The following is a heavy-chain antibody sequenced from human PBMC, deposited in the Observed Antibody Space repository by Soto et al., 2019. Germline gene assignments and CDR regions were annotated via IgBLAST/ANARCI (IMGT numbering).Heavy chain of an antibody. CDR2: IGTSSSYI. D-gene: IGHD4-17*01. J-gene: IGHJ6*02. CDR3: ARDSVRDYLYYYYGMDV. CDR1: GFTFSSYT. V-gene: IGHV3-21*01. Sequence: GGSLRLSCAASGFTFSSYTMNWVRQAPGRVLECVSSIGTSSSYIYYADSVKGRFTISRDNAKNSLFLQMNSLRADDTAVYYCARDSVRDYLYYYYGMDVWGQGTTVTVSS.